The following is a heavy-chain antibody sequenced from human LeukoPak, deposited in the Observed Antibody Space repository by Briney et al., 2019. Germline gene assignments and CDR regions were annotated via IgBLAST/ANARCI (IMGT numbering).Heavy chain of an antibody. J-gene: IGHJ6*03. D-gene: IGHD5/OR15-5a*01. CDR1: GFTFYSYA. Sequence: PGGSLRLSCVASGFTFYSYAMTWVRQAPGKGLEWVSVITGSGDSTYYADSVKGRFTISRDNSKNTLYLQMKSLGAEDTALYYCAKDSTHDYFYNYMDAWGKGTTVTVTS. V-gene: IGHV3-23*01. CDR3: AKDSTHDYFYNYMDA. CDR2: ITGSGDST.